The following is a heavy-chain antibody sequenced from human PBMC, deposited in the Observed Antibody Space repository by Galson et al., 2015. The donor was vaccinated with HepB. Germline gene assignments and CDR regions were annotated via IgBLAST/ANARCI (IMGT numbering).Heavy chain of an antibody. Sequence: QSGAEVKKPGESLKISCKGSGSSFTSYWIGWVRQMPGKGLEWMGIIYPGDSDTRYSPSFQGQVTISADKSISTAYLQWSSLKASDTAMYYCARRLAVPYSSREVNWFDPWGQGTLVTVSS. V-gene: IGHV5-51*01. CDR3: ARRLAVPYSSREVNWFDP. D-gene: IGHD6-13*01. CDR1: GSSFTSYW. CDR2: IYPGDSDT. J-gene: IGHJ5*02.